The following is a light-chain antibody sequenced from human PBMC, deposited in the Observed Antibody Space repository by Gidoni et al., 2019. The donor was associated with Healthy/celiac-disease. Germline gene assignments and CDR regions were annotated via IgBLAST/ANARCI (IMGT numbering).Light chain of an antibody. CDR3: ATWDDRLNGYV. J-gene: IGLJ1*01. CDR2: NND. V-gene: IGLV1-44*01. CDR1: SSNIGRNA. Sequence: QPPSASGTPGQRVTISCSGSSSNIGRNAVNWYHHLPGTAPKVLIYNNDQWPSGVPDRFSGSKSGTSASLAITGLQSEDEGDYYCATWDDRLNGYVFGTGTTVTVL.